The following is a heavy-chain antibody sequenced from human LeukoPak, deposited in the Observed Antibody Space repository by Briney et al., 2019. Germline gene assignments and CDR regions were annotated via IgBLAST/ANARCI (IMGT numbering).Heavy chain of an antibody. Sequence: SETLSLTCTVSGGSISSSSYYWGWIRQPPGKGLEWIGSIYYSGSTYYNPSLKSRVTISVDTSKNQFSLKLSSVTAADTAVYYCARALSEDYDFWSGYYSRYYFDFWGQGIKVTVSS. J-gene: IGHJ4*02. CDR1: GGSISSSSYY. V-gene: IGHV4-39*07. CDR3: ARALSEDYDFWSGYYSRYYFDF. CDR2: IYYSGST. D-gene: IGHD3-3*01.